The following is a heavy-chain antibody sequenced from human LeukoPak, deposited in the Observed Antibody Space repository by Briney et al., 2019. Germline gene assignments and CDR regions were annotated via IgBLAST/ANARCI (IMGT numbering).Heavy chain of an antibody. V-gene: IGHV4-31*03. CDR3: ARAPREGYCSSTSCLYFDY. CDR1: GGSISSGGYY. Sequence: SQTLSLTCTVSGGSISSGGYYWSWIRQHPGKGLEWIGYIYYSGSTYYSPSLKSRVTISVDTSKNQFSLKLSSVTAADTAVYYCARAPREGYCSSTSCLYFDYWGQGTLVTVSS. CDR2: IYYSGST. J-gene: IGHJ4*02. D-gene: IGHD2-2*01.